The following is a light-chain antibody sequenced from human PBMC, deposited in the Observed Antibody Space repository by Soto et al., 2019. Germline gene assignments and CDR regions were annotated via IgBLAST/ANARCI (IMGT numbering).Light chain of an antibody. CDR2: KAS. CDR3: QQYNTYIRT. Sequence: DIQMTQSPSTLSASVGERVTITCRAGQSVSSWLAWYQQKPGKAPKLLIYKASTLESGVPSRFSGSGSGTEFTLTISGLQPDDFGTYYCQQYNTYIRTFGQGTKVDIK. CDR1: QSVSSW. J-gene: IGKJ1*01. V-gene: IGKV1-5*03.